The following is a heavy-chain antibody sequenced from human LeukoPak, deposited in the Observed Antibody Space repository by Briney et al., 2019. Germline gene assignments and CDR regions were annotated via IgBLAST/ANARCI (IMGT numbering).Heavy chain of an antibody. D-gene: IGHD3-22*01. Sequence: SETLSLTCTVSGVSISDYYWTWIRQPAGKGLEWLGRIYTSGSTNYNPSLKGRLTMSVDTSKNQFSLKLSSVTAADTAVYYCARARGYYDSSGFLWFDPWGQGTLVTVSS. CDR1: GVSISDYY. CDR3: ARARGYYDSSGFLWFDP. CDR2: IYTSGST. J-gene: IGHJ5*02. V-gene: IGHV4-4*07.